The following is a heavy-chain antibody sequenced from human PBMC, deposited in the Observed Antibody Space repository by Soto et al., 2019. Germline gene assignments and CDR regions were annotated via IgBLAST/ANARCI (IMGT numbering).Heavy chain of an antibody. CDR2: IYYSGST. Sequence: SETLSLTCTVSGDSIGSGDHYWSWIRQPPGRGLEWIGYIYYSGSTYYNPSLKRRVTISVDTSKNQFSLKLSSVTAADTAVYYCARGGAVAGTPGDYWGQGTLVTAPQ. CDR3: ARGGAVAGTPGDY. D-gene: IGHD6-19*01. CDR1: GDSIGSGDHY. V-gene: IGHV4-30-4*01. J-gene: IGHJ4*02.